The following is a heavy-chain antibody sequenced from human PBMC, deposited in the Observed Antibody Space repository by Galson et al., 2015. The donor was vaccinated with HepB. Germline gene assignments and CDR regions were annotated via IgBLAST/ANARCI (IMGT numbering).Heavy chain of an antibody. V-gene: IGHV3-21*01. CDR1: GFTFSSFS. CDR3: ARDRRIVGATTLGD. D-gene: IGHD1-26*01. Sequence: SLRLSCAASGFTFSSFSMNWVRQAPGKGLEWVSSISDTSNYIYYADSVKGRFTISRDNSKNTLYLQMNSLRAEDTAVYYCARDRRIVGATTLGDWGQGTLVTVSS. CDR2: ISDTSNYI. J-gene: IGHJ4*02.